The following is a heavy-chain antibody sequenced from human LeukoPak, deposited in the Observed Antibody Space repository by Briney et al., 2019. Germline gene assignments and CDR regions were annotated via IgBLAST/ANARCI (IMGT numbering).Heavy chain of an antibody. J-gene: IGHJ4*02. V-gene: IGHV3-7*04. CDR1: GFTFSSYW. Sequence: GGSLRLSCVGSGFTFSSYWMTWVRQAPGKGLEWVANIKDDGSEKYSVDSVKGRLTISRDNAKNLLYLQMSSLRAEDTAVYYCARARIDYWDQGTLVTVSS. D-gene: IGHD1-14*01. CDR3: ARARIDY. CDR2: IKDDGSEK.